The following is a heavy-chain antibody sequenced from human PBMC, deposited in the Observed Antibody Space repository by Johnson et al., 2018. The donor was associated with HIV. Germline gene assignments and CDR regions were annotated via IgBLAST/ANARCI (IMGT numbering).Heavy chain of an antibody. V-gene: IGHV3-30*02. D-gene: IGHD3-10*01. CDR1: RFTFSDYG. CDR3: ARGPTRFAAFDI. Sequence: QVQLLESGGGVVQPGGSLRLSCTASRFTFSDYGMHWVRQAPGKGLELVAFIRYYGRHKKYADSAKGRFTISRDNSKDTLYLQMNSLRTWDTAMYYCARGPTRFAAFDIWGQGTMVTVSS. J-gene: IGHJ3*02. CDR2: IRYYGRHK.